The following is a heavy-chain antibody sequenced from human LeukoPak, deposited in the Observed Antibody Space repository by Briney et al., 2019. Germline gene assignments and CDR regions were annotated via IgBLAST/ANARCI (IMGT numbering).Heavy chain of an antibody. Sequence: SETLSLTCAVYGGAFSGYYWSWIRQPPGKGLEWIGEINHSGSTNYNPSLKSRVTISVDTSKNQFSLKLSSVTAADTAVYYCARRRVVPAAFDPWGQGTLVTVSS. CDR2: INHSGST. CDR3: ARRRVVPAAFDP. CDR1: GGAFSGYY. D-gene: IGHD2-2*01. V-gene: IGHV4-34*01. J-gene: IGHJ5*02.